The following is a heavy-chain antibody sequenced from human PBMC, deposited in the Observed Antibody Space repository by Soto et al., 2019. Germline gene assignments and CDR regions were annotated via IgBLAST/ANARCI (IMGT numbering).Heavy chain of an antibody. CDR1: GGSISSGGYY. Sequence: PSETLSLTCTVSGGSISSGGYYWSWIRQHPGKGLEWIGYIYYSGSTYYNPSLKSRVTISVDTSKNQFSLKLSSVTAADTAVYYCARSPYGDYSGFVYWGQGTLVTVSS. V-gene: IGHV4-31*03. CDR3: ARSPYGDYSGFVY. CDR2: IYYSGST. J-gene: IGHJ4*02. D-gene: IGHD4-17*01.